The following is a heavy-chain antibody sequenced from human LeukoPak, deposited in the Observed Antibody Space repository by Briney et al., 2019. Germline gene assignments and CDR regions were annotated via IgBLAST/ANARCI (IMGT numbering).Heavy chain of an antibody. CDR2: IYYGGSTST. V-gene: IGHV4-59*01. CDR1: GGSISTYY. Sequence: PSETLSLTCTVSGGSISTYYWSWLRQPPGKGLEWIGYIYYGGSTSTNYNPSLKSRVTISADTSNNQFSLKLSSVTAADTAVYYCAKDVGENYQSFTIGGQGPLAPVSP. J-gene: IGHJ4*02. CDR3: AKDVGENYQSFTI. D-gene: IGHD1-26*01.